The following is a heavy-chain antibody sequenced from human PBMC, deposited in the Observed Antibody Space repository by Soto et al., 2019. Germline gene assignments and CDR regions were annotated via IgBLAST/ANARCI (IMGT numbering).Heavy chain of an antibody. J-gene: IGHJ4*02. CDR2: ISAYNGNT. Sequence: QVQLVQSGAEVKKPGASVKVSCKASGYTFTSYGISWVRQAPGQGLEWMGWISAYNGNTNYAQKLQGRVTMTTDTSTSTAYMALRSLRSDDTAVYYRASDWETTVTTQPDYWGQGTLVTVSS. D-gene: IGHD4-17*01. CDR1: GYTFTSYG. CDR3: ASDWETTVTTQPDY. V-gene: IGHV1-18*01.